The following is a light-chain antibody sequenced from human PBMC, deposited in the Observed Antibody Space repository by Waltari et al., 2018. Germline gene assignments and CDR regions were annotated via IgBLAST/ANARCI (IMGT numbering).Light chain of an antibody. CDR1: ALPKQY. CDR3: LSADSSGTSMV. V-gene: IGLV3-25*03. CDR2: KDT. Sequence: SYELTQPPSVSVSPGQTARITCSGDALPKQYAFWYQQKPGQAPVLIIDKDTQRPSGIPERCSGSSSGTTVTMTISGVQAEDEADYYCLSADSSGTSMVFGGGTKLTVL. J-gene: IGLJ3*02.